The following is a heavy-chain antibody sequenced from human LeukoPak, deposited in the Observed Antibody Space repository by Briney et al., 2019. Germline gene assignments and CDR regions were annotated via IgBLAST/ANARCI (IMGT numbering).Heavy chain of an antibody. CDR2: IRSSGSTI. D-gene: IGHD3-10*01. V-gene: IGHV3-11*01. CDR3: ARDLPRITMVRGVIGGYYFDY. CDR1: GFTFSDYY. Sequence: GGSLRLSCAASGFTFSDYYMSWIRQAPGKGLEWVSYIRSSGSTIYYADSVKGRFTISRDNAKNSLYLQMNSLRADDTAVYYCARDLPRITMVRGVIGGYYFDYWGQGTLVTVSS. J-gene: IGHJ4*02.